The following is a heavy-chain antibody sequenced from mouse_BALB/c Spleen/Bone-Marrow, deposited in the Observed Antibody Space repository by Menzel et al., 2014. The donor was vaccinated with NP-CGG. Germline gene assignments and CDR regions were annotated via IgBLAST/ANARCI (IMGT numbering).Heavy chain of an antibody. V-gene: IGHV14-3*02. J-gene: IGHJ3*01. D-gene: IGHD3-3*01. Sequence: VQLHQSGAELVKPGPSVKLSCTASGSNIQDTYMHWVQQSPEQRLECIGRIDPANGNTKYDPKFQGKATITADTSSNTEALQLSRLSTEDTAVYTCARSEAEGTPACWGQGTLVTVSA. CDR3: ARSEAEGTPAC. CDR1: GSNIQDTY. CDR2: IDPANGNT.